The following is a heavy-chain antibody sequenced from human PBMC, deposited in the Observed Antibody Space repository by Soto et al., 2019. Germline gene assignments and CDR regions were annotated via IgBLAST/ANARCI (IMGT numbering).Heavy chain of an antibody. D-gene: IGHD4-17*01. CDR1: GGSISSGGYS. J-gene: IGHJ4*02. CDR2: IYHSGST. Sequence: QLQLQESGSGLVKPSQTLSLTCAVSGGSISSGGYSWSWIRQPPGKGLEWIGYIYHSGSTYYNPSLKSRVTISVDRAKNQLSLQLSSLTAADTALYYCARATGTRVDYWGQGTLVTVSS. CDR3: ARATGTRVDY. V-gene: IGHV4-30-2*01.